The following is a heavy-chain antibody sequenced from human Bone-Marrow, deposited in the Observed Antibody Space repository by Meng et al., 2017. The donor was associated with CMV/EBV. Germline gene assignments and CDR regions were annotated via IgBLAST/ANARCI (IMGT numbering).Heavy chain of an antibody. J-gene: IGHJ3*02. Sequence: GESLKISCATSGFTFSSYWMSWVRQAPGKGLEWVASATQDGSETYHVDSVKGRFTISRDNGQNSLYLQMASLTADDTALYYCARGYGWHAFDIWGQGTMVTVSS. CDR2: ATQDGSET. D-gene: IGHD5-18*01. CDR1: GFTFSSYW. CDR3: ARGYGWHAFDI. V-gene: IGHV3-7*01.